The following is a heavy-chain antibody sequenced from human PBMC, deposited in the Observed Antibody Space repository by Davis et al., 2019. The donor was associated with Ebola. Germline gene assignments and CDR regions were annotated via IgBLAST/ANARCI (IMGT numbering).Heavy chain of an antibody. CDR2: IYYTGTT. CDR3: ARHAVAGTRWIAP. Sequence: MPSETLSLTCTVSGDSISSSRYYWGWIRQPPGKGLEWIGYIYYTGTTYSNPSLKSRVTISVDTSKNQLSLRLTSVTAADTAVYYCARHAVAGTRWIAPWGQGTLVTVSS. D-gene: IGHD6-19*01. V-gene: IGHV4-39*01. CDR1: GDSISSSRYY. J-gene: IGHJ5*02.